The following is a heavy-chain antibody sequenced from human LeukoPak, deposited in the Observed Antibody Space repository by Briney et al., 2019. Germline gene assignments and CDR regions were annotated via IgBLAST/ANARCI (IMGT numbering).Heavy chain of an antibody. D-gene: IGHD1-26*01. Sequence: GGSLRLSCAASVFTFSSYAMHWVRQAPGKGLEWVAVISYDGSNKYYADSVKGRFTISRDNSKSPLYLQMNSLRPEDTAVYYCARARWELHDAFDIWGQGTMVTVSS. CDR1: VFTFSSYA. CDR2: ISYDGSNK. J-gene: IGHJ3*02. CDR3: ARARWELHDAFDI. V-gene: IGHV3-30-3*01.